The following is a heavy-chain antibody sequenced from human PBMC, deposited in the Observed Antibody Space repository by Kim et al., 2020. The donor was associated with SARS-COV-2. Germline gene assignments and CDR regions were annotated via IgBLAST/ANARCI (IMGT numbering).Heavy chain of an antibody. CDR2: ILPDSGDT. CDR3: ARDRYRPGFDY. J-gene: IGHJ4*02. D-gene: IGHD2-2*02. Sequence: ASVKVSCKASGYTFTAYYLHWVRQAPGQGLEWMGWILPDSGDTNYAQKFQGRVTMTRDRTISTAYMELSSLRSDDTAVYYCARDRYRPGFDYWGQGTPVTVSS. CDR1: GYTFTAYY. V-gene: IGHV1-2*02.